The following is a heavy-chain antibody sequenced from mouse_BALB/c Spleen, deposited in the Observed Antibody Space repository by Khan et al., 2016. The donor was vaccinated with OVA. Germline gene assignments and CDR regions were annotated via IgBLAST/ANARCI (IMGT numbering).Heavy chain of an antibody. Sequence: EVELVESGGGLVKPGGSLKLSCEASGFTFSDYYMYWVRQTPEQRLEWVATISDVGSYIYYLDNVRGRFTISRDNAKNNLYQQMNSLKSEDTAMYYCIRGYYGDPFAYWGHGTLVTVSA. CDR3: IRGYYGDPFAY. J-gene: IGHJ3*01. CDR2: ISDVGSYI. V-gene: IGHV5-4*02. CDR1: GFTFSDYY. D-gene: IGHD2-13*01.